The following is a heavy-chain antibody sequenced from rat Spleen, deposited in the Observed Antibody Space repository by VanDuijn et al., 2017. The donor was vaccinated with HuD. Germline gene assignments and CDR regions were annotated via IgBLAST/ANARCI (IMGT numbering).Heavy chain of an antibody. D-gene: IGHD3-1*01. CDR3: ATTPSRDFDY. V-gene: IGHV5S10*01. CDR1: GFSFSDFG. Sequence: EVQLVESGGGLVQPGRSLILSCAASGFSFSDFGMHWIRQAPTKGLEWVATISYDGSSTYYRDSVKGRFTISRDNAKSTLYLQMDSLRSEDTATYYCATTPSRDFDYWGQGVVVTVSS. J-gene: IGHJ2*01. CDR2: ISYDGSST.